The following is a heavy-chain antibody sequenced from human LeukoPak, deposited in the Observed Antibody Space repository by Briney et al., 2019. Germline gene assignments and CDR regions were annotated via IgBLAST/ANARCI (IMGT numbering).Heavy chain of an antibody. CDR3: ARVGDSSGWYPTPEAPLDY. J-gene: IGHJ4*02. CDR1: GYTFTGYY. V-gene: IGHV1-2*02. CDR2: INPNSGGT. D-gene: IGHD6-19*01. Sequence: EASVKVSCKASGYTFTGYYMYWVRQAPGQGLEWMGWINPNSGGTNYAQKFQGRVTMTRDTSISTAYMELSRLRSDDTAVYYCARVGDSSGWYPTPEAPLDYWGQGTLVTVSS.